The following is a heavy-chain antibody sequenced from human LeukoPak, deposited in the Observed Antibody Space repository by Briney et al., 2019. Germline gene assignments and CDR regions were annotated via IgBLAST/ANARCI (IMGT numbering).Heavy chain of an antibody. CDR2: INHSGYT. D-gene: IGHD4-17*01. V-gene: IGHV4-34*01. CDR3: TRMTTGHDY. J-gene: IGHJ4*02. Sequence: PSETLSLTCAVSGVSFYDYYWSWVRQTRGKGLEWLGEINHSGYTNDSPSLKSRVTLSIDTSNKQFSLNLRSVTVADAGIYYWTRMTTGHDYWGQGTLVTVSS. CDR1: GVSFYDYY.